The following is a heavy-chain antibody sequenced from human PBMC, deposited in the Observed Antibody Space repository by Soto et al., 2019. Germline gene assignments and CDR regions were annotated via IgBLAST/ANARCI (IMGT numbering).Heavy chain of an antibody. J-gene: IGHJ4*02. V-gene: IGHV4-39*02. CDR1: GGSITVDSISRNTYY. CDR3: ARDKITGLFDY. CDR2: FFIGGNT. D-gene: IGHD2-8*02. Sequence: PSETLSLTCTVSGGSITVDSISRNTYYWGWMRQPPGKGLEWIASFFIGGNTYYNPSLKSRVTTSVDTSKNQFSLKLSSVTAADTAVYYCARDKITGLFDYWGQGTLVTVS.